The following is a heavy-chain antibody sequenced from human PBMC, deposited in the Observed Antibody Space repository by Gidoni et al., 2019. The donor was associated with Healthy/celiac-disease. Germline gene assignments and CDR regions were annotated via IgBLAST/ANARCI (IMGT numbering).Heavy chain of an antibody. CDR3: ARSYDSSGYYSPFDY. V-gene: IGHV1-69*04. D-gene: IGHD3-22*01. CDR1: GGTFSSYA. CDR2: IIPILGIA. J-gene: IGHJ4*02. Sequence: QVQLVQSGAEVKKPGSSVKVSCKASGGTFSSYAISWVRQAPGQGLEWMGRIIPILGIANYAQKFQGRVTITADKSTSTAYMELSSLRSEDTAVYYCARSYDSSGYYSPFDYWGQGTLVTVSS.